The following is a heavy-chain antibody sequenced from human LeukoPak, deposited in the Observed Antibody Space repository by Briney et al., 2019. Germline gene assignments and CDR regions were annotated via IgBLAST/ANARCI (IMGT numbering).Heavy chain of an antibody. CDR2: INHSGST. J-gene: IGHJ5*02. D-gene: IGHD6-6*01. Sequence: SETLSPTCTVSGGSISSYYWSWIRQPPGKGLEWIGEINHSGSTNYNPSLKSRVTISVDTSKNQFSLKLSSVTAADTAVYYCARGPAQSSIAARQDWFDPWGQGTLVTVSS. V-gene: IGHV4-34*01. CDR1: GGSISSYY. CDR3: ARGPAQSSIAARQDWFDP.